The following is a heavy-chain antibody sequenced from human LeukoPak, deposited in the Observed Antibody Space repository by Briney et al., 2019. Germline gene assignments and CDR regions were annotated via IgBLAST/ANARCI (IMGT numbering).Heavy chain of an antibody. CDR1: GFTFSSYA. V-gene: IGHV3-30-3*01. J-gene: IGHJ6*02. CDR3: ARENYAGYYYYYGMDV. D-gene: IGHD1-7*01. CDR2: ISYDGSNK. Sequence: PGRSLRLSCAASGFTFSSYAMHWVRQAPGKGLEWVAVISYDGSNKYYADSVKGRFTISRDNSKNTLYLQMNSLRAEDTAVYYCARENYAGYYYYYGMDVWGQGTTVTVSS.